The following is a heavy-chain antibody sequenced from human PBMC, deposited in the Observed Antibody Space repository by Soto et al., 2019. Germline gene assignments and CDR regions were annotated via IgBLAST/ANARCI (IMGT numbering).Heavy chain of an antibody. Sequence: QVQLVESGGGVVQPGRSPRLSCAASGFTFSSYGMHWVRQAPGKGLEWVAVILSDGNNKFYADSVKGRFTISRDNSKNTLYLQMDSLRVEDTAVYYCAKGRGNYWAIDSWGQGTLVTVSS. D-gene: IGHD1-7*01. J-gene: IGHJ4*02. CDR1: GFTFSSYG. CDR2: ILSDGNNK. V-gene: IGHV3-30*18. CDR3: AKGRGNYWAIDS.